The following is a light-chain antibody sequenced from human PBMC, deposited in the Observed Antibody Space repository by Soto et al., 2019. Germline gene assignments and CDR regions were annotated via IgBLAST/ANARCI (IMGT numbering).Light chain of an antibody. V-gene: IGLV2-8*01. CDR3: SSYAGSSNV. J-gene: IGLJ1*01. CDR1: SNDVGGYKF. CDR2: EVN. Sequence: QSVLTQPASVSGSPGQSITISCTGTSNDVGGYKFVSWYQQYPGKAPKLLIYEVNKRPSGVPDRFSGSKSGNTASLTVSGLQAEDEADYYCSSYAGSSNVFGTGTKLTVL.